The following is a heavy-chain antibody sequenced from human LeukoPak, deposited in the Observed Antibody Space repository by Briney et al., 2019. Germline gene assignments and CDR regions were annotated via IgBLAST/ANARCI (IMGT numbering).Heavy chain of an antibody. V-gene: IGHV4-59*02. D-gene: IGHD4-17*01. CDR3: ASIGTTVTTFDY. CDR1: GGSVTDYY. Sequence: PSETLSLTCTVSGGSVTDYYWSWIRQSPGKGLEWIGYIYYTGTSYNPSLKSRVTISVDTSKNQFSLKLSSVTAADTAVYYCASIGTTVTTFDYWGQGTLVTVSS. J-gene: IGHJ4*02. CDR2: IYYTGT.